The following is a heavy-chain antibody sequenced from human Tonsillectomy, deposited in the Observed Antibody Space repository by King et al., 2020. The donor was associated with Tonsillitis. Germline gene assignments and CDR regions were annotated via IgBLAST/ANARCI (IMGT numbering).Heavy chain of an antibody. V-gene: IGHV4-38-2*02. D-gene: IGHD5-24*01. CDR3: AGDSDGSNPGYFDL. CDR2: IFHSGNT. Sequence: QLQESGPGLVKPSQTLSLTCTVSYYSISSGSYWGWIRQPPGKGLEWIGSIFHSGNTYYNPSLKTRVTISVDTSKNQFSLRLSSVTAADTAVYYCAGDSDGSNPGYFDLWGRGTLVTVSS. J-gene: IGHJ2*01. CDR1: YYSISSGSY.